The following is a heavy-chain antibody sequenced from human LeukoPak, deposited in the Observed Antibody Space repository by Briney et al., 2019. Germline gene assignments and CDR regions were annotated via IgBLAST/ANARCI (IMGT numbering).Heavy chain of an antibody. V-gene: IGHV3-30*03. CDR1: GFTFSRHG. Sequence: GGSLRLSCAASGFTFSRHGMHWVRQAPGKGLEWVAVISYDGSNKYYVDSVKGRFTIARDNSKNTLYLQMNSLKTEDTAVYYCTRDQTPYYWGQGTLVTVSS. J-gene: IGHJ4*02. CDR3: TRDQTPYY. CDR2: ISYDGSNK.